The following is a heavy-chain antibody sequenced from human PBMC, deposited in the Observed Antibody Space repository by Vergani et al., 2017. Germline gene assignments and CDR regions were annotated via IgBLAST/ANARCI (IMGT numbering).Heavy chain of an antibody. Sequence: QVQLVQSGAEVKKPGASVKVSCKASGYTFTSYYMHWVRQAPGQGLEWMGIINPSGGSTSYAQKFQGRVTITADESTSTAYMELSSLRSEDTAVYYCARERNGGNDYWGQGTLVTVSS. J-gene: IGHJ4*02. CDR3: ARERNGGNDY. D-gene: IGHD4-23*01. CDR2: INPSGGST. V-gene: IGHV1-46*01. CDR1: GYTFTSYY.